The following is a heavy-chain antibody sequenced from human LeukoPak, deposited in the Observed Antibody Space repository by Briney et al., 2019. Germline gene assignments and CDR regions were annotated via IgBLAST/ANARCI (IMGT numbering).Heavy chain of an antibody. CDR2: IYYSGST. CDR3: ARGIQLWTLNPAYCFDY. CDR1: GGSISSYY. Sequence: SETLSLTCTVSGGSISSYYWSWIRQPPGKGLEWIGYIYYSGSTNYNPSLKSRVTISVDTSKNQFSLKLSSVTAADTAVYYCARGIQLWTLNPAYCFDYWGQGTLVTVSS. V-gene: IGHV4-59*08. D-gene: IGHD5-18*01. J-gene: IGHJ4*02.